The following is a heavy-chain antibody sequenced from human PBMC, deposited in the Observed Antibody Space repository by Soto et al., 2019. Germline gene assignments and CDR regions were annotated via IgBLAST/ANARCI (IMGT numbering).Heavy chain of an antibody. CDR3: ASPREGQWLVFDH. CDR1: GFTFSDFG. D-gene: IGHD6-19*01. Sequence: LSRSCVVSGFTFSDFGMHWVRQSPGEGLAWVASISKDGLDRYYSESVKGRFTISRDDSKNTVFLQMNSLKVEDTAAYFCASPREGQWLVFDHWGQRTLVTVSS. J-gene: IGHJ4*02. V-gene: IGHV3-30*19. CDR2: ISKDGLDR.